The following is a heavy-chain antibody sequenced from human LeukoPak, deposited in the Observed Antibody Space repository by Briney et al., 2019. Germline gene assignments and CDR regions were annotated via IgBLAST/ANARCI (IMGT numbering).Heavy chain of an antibody. Sequence: ASVKVSCTASGYTFTDFYIHWVRQAPGQGLEWMGWINPRSGGTNYAQKFQGRVTMTRDTSISTAYMELNSLRSEDTAVYYCARDNYIGYSSGRYSGYWGQGALVTVSS. J-gene: IGHJ4*02. CDR3: ARDNYIGYSSGRYSGY. V-gene: IGHV1-2*02. D-gene: IGHD6-19*01. CDR1: GYTFTDFY. CDR2: INPRSGGT.